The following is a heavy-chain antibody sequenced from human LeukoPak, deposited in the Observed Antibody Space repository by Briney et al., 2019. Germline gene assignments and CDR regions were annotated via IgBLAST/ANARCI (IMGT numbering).Heavy chain of an antibody. J-gene: IGHJ4*02. CDR2: IYYSGST. Sequence: SETLSLTCTVSGGSISSSSYYWGWIRQPPGKGLEWIGSIYYSGSTYYNPSLKSRVTISVDTSKNQFSLKLSSVTAADTAVYYCASSITMFGVGQPFDYLGQGTLVTVSS. CDR3: ASSITMFGVGQPFDY. V-gene: IGHV4-39*01. D-gene: IGHD3-3*01. CDR1: GGSISSSSYY.